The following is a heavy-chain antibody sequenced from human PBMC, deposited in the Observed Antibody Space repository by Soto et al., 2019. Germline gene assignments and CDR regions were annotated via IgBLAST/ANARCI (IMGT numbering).Heavy chain of an antibody. D-gene: IGHD3-10*01. CDR1: GGTFSSYA. V-gene: IGHV1-69*01. CDR2: LITNFGTA. CDR3: ARSGITMVRGVTFDY. J-gene: IGHJ4*02. Sequence: QVQLVQSGAEVKKPGSSVKVSCKASGGTFSSYAISWVRQAPGQGLEWMGGLITNFGTANYAQKVQGRVTITADESTSTADMELSILRSEDTAVYYCARSGITMVRGVTFDYWGQGTLVTVSS.